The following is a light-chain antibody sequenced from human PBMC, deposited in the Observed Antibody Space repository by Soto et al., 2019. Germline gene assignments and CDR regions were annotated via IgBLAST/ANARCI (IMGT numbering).Light chain of an antibody. CDR1: EIVYTY. Sequence: EIVLTQSPATLSLSPGERATLSCRASEIVYTYDASKRAPGVPVRFSGSGSGTDSTLTITGLEPDDSAIYYCQQRSSWPPLTFGGGTKIEIK. V-gene: IGKV3-11*01. CDR2: DAS. CDR3: QQRSSWPPLT. J-gene: IGKJ4*01.